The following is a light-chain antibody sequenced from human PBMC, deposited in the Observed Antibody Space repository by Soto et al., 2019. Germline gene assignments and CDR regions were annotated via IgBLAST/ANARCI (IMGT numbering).Light chain of an antibody. CDR3: QQYGSSPLIS. J-gene: IGKJ5*01. Sequence: PGESATLSCRASQTVIITYLTWYQQKPGQAPRLLIFGASKRATGIPDRFSGSGSGRDFTLAISGLEPEDFAVYYCQQYGSSPLISFGQGTRLEIK. CDR2: GAS. V-gene: IGKV3-20*01. CDR1: QTVIITY.